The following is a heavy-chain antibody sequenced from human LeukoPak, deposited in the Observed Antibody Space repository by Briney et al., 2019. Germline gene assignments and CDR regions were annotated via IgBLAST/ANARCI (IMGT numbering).Heavy chain of an antibody. V-gene: IGHV3-64*01. Sequence: GGSLRLSCAASGFTFSSYAMHWVRQAPGKGLEYVSAISSNGGSTYYANSVKGRFTISRDNSKNTLYLQMGSLRAEDMAVYYCARDPNDYDILTGYFDYWGQGTLVTVSS. CDR2: ISSNGGST. CDR1: GFTFSSYA. J-gene: IGHJ4*02. D-gene: IGHD3-9*01. CDR3: ARDPNDYDILTGYFDY.